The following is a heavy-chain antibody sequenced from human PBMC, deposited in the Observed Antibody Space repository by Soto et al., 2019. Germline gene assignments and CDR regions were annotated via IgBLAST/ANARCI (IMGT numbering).Heavy chain of an antibody. J-gene: IGHJ3*02. Sequence: GGSLRLSCVASGFSFSIYGMHWVRRAPGKGLEWVAVISYGGRIERYADSVKGRLAISRDNSKNTLYLQMNSLRDEDTAVYYCARADLYYDFRSADDAFDIWGQGTMVTVSS. CDR1: GFSFSIYG. D-gene: IGHD3-3*01. CDR3: ARADLYYDFRSADDAFDI. V-gene: IGHV3-30*03. CDR2: ISYGGRIE.